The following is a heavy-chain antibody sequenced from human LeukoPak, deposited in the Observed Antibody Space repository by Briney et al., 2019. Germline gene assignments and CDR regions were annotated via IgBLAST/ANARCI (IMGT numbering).Heavy chain of an antibody. J-gene: IGHJ4*02. CDR2: IWYDGSNK. CDR3: AKDGQRYCSSTSCAYLDY. CDR1: GFTFSSYG. Sequence: GRSLRLSCAASGFTFSSYGMHWVRQAPGKGLEWVAVIWYDGSNKYYADSVKGRFTISRDNSKNTLYLQMNSLRAEDTAVYYCAKDGQRYCSSTSCAYLDYWGQGTLVTVSS. V-gene: IGHV3-33*06. D-gene: IGHD2-2*01.